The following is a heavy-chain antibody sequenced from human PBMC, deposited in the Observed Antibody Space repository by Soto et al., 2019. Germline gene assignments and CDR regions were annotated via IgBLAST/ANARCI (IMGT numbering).Heavy chain of an antibody. CDR3: ARGDPVVPAVRGRYYYYYYMDV. Sequence: SETLSLTCTVSGGSISSYYWSWIRQPPGKGLEWIGYIYYSGSTNYNPSLKSRVTISVDTSKNQFSLKLSSVTAADTAVYYCARGDPVVPAVRGRYYYYYYMDVWGKGTTVTVSS. CDR1: GGSISSYY. V-gene: IGHV4-59*01. J-gene: IGHJ6*03. CDR2: IYYSGST. D-gene: IGHD2-2*01.